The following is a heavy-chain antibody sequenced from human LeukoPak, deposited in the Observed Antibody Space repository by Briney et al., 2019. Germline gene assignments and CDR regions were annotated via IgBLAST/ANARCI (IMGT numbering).Heavy chain of an antibody. D-gene: IGHD6-19*01. J-gene: IGHJ4*02. Sequence: ASVKVSCKVSGYTLTELSMHWVRQAPGKGLGWMGGFDPEDGETIYAQKFQGRVTMTEDTSTDTAYMELSSLRSEDTAVYYCATLPIAVAGTNFDYWGQGTLVTVSS. CDR2: FDPEDGET. CDR3: ATLPIAVAGTNFDY. V-gene: IGHV1-24*01. CDR1: GYTLTELS.